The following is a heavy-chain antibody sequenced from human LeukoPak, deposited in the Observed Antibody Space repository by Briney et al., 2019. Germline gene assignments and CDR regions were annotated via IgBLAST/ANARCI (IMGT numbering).Heavy chain of an antibody. Sequence: GGSLRLSCAASGFTFSSYAMHWVRQAPGKGLEWVAVISYDGSNKYYADPVKGRFTISRDNSKNTLYLQMNSLRAEDTAVYYCERDLGVALDYWGQGTLVTVSS. V-gene: IGHV3-30*04. CDR3: ERDLGVALDY. J-gene: IGHJ4*02. D-gene: IGHD5-12*01. CDR2: ISYDGSNK. CDR1: GFTFSSYA.